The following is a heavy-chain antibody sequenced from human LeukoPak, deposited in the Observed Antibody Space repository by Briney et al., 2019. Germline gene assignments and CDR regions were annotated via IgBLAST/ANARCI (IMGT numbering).Heavy chain of an antibody. CDR3: AADPYDYGDYVLGY. CDR2: IVVGSGNT. CDR1: RFTFTSSA. D-gene: IGHD4-17*01. V-gene: IGHV1-58*01. Sequence: ASVKVSCKASRFTFTSSAVQWVRQARGQRLEWIGWIVVGSGNTNYAQKFQERVTITGDMSTSTAYMELSSLRSEDTAVYYCAADPYDYGDYVLGYWGQGTLVTVSS. J-gene: IGHJ4*02.